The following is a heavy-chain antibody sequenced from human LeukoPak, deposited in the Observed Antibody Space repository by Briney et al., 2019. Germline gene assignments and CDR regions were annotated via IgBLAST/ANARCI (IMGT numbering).Heavy chain of an antibody. V-gene: IGHV1-2*02. CDR3: ARSSGWKYNIDY. Sequence: ASVKVSCRASGYTFNGYYKHWVRQAPGQGLEWMGWINPNSGGTNYAQKFQGRVTMTRDTSISTAYMELSRLRSDDTAMYYCARSSGWKYNIDYWGQGTLVTVSS. D-gene: IGHD6-19*01. J-gene: IGHJ4*02. CDR2: INPNSGGT. CDR1: GYTFNGYY.